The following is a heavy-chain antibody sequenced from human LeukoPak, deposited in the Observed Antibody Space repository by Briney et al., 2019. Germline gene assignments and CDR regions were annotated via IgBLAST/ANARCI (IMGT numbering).Heavy chain of an antibody. CDR2: INTDGSST. CDR3: AREGRQWLVDYYYYYMDV. V-gene: IGHV3-74*01. D-gene: IGHD6-19*01. CDR1: GFTFSSYW. J-gene: IGHJ6*03. Sequence: GGSLRLSCAASGFTFSSYWMHWVRQAPGKGLVWVSRINTDGSSTSYADSVKGRFTISRDNAKNTLYLQMNSLRVEDTAVYYCAREGRQWLVDYYYYYMDVWGKGTTVTVSS.